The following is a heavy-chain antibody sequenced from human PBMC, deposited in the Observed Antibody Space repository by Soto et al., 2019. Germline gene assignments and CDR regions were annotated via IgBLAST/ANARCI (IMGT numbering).Heavy chain of an antibody. CDR3: VRVFDTYYFDL. J-gene: IGHJ4*02. CDR2: IKQDGSEK. V-gene: IGHV3-7*01. CDR1: GFTFSSYW. Sequence: GESLRLSCAASGFTFSSYWMSWVRQAPGKGLEWVANIKQDGSEKYYADSVKGRFTISRDNSKKTLYLQMNSLRAEDTAVYYCVRVFDTYYFDLWGQGNMDTVSS. D-gene: IGHD3-9*01.